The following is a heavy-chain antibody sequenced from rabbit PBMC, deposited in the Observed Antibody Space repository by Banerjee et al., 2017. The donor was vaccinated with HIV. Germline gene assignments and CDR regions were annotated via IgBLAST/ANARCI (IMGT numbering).Heavy chain of an antibody. D-gene: IGHD4-1*01. CDR1: GFSFSSSDW. V-gene: IGHV1S45*01. CDR3: ARDLAGVIGWNFGL. J-gene: IGHJ3*01. CDR2: IYGGSSGST. Sequence: EESGGDLVKPEGSLTLTCKASGFSFSSSDWICWVRQAPGKGLEWIACIYGGSSGSTWYASWAKGRFTISKSTSLNTVTLQMTSLTAADTATYFCARDLAGVIGWNFGLWGQGTLVTVS.